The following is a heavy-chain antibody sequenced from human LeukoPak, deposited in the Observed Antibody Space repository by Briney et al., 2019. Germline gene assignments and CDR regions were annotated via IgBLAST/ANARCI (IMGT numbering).Heavy chain of an antibody. CDR3: AKDPIVRYFSANWFDS. CDR1: RFTLSSYA. J-gene: IGHJ5*01. Sequence: GGALRHSCVASRFTLSSYAMSSVRQAPGKGLEWVSAICGSGGSTYYADSVKGRFTISRDNSKNTLYLQMNSLRAEDTAVYYCAKDPIVRYFSANWFDSCGQGTLVTVSS. CDR2: ICGSGGST. V-gene: IGHV3-23*01. D-gene: IGHD3-9*01.